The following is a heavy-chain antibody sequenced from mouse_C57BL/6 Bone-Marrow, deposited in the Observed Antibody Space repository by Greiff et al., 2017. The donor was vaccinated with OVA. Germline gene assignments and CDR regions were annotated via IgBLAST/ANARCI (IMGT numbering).Heavy chain of an antibody. CDR2: IDPSDSYT. Sequence: VQLQQPGAELVKPGASVKLSCKASGYTFTSYWMQWVKQRPGQGLEWIGEIDPSDSYTNYNQKFKGKAPLTVDPSSSTAYMQLSSLTSEDYAVYYCARERAYYYGSSLAYWGQGTLVTVSA. V-gene: IGHV1-50*01. CDR1: GYTFTSYW. J-gene: IGHJ3*01. CDR3: ARERAYYYGSSLAY. D-gene: IGHD1-1*01.